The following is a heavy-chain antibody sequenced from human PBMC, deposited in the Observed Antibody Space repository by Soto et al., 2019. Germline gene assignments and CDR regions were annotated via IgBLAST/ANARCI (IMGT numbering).Heavy chain of an antibody. CDR3: ARESEDLTSNFDY. V-gene: IGHV3-21*06. J-gene: IGHJ4*02. CDR2: ISSTTNYI. Sequence: PWGSLRLSGAASGFTFTRYRMNWVRQAPGKGLEWVSSISSTTNYIYYGDAMKGRFTISRDNAKNSLYLEMNSLRAEDTAVYYCARESEDLTSNFDYWGQGTLVTVSS. CDR1: GFTFTRYR.